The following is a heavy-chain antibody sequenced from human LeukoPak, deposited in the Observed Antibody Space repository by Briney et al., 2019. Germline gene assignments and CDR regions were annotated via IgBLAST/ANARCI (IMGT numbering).Heavy chain of an antibody. J-gene: IGHJ4*02. D-gene: IGHD3-22*01. V-gene: IGHV4-34*01. CDR3: ARGDYYDSSGYYHEPDY. CDR1: GGSFSGYH. Sequence: KASETLSLTCAVYGGSFSGYHWSWIRQPPGKGLEWIGEINHSGSTNYNPSLKSRVTISVDTSKNQFSLKLSSVTAADTAVYYCARGDYYDSSGYYHEPDYWGQGTLVTVSS. CDR2: INHSGST.